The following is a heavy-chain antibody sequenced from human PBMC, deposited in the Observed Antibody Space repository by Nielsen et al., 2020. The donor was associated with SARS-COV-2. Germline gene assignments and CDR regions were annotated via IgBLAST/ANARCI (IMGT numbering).Heavy chain of an antibody. CDR3: ARGITIFGVVRDLFYYYGMDV. D-gene: IGHD3-3*01. CDR1: GYTLTELS. J-gene: IGHJ6*02. V-gene: IGHV1-24*01. CDR2: FDPEDGET. Sequence: ASVKVSCKVSGYTLTELSMHWVRQAPGKGLEWMGGFDPEDGETIYAQKFQGRVTMTEDTSTDTAYMELSSLRSEDTAVYYCARGITIFGVVRDLFYYYGMDVWGQGTTVTVSS.